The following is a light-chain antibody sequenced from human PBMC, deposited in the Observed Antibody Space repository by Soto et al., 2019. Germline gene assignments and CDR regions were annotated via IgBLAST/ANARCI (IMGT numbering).Light chain of an antibody. Sequence: DIVMTQSPDSLAVSLGERATINCKSSQSVLYSSNNKNYLAWYHQKPGQSPRLLLYWASTRESGVPDRFSVDGSGTDFTLTTSSLQAEDVAVDYCQQYYNTPYTCGQGTKLEIK. CDR2: WAS. CDR3: QQYYNTPYT. V-gene: IGKV4-1*01. J-gene: IGKJ2*01. CDR1: QSVLYSSNNKNY.